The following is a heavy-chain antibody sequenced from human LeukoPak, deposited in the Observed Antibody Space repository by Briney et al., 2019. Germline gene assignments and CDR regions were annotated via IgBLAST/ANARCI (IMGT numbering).Heavy chain of an antibody. Sequence: GSSVKVSCKASGGTFSSYAISCVRQAPGQWLEWMGGISPIFGTANYAQKFQGRVTITADESTSTAYMELSSLRSEDTAVYYCASNYYYDSSGYLDWFDPWGQGTLVTVSS. CDR1: GGTFSSYA. V-gene: IGHV1-69*01. CDR3: ASNYYYDSSGYLDWFDP. D-gene: IGHD3-22*01. CDR2: ISPIFGTA. J-gene: IGHJ5*02.